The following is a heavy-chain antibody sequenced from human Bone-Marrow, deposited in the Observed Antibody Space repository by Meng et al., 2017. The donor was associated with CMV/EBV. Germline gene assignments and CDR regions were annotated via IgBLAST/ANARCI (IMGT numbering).Heavy chain of an antibody. CDR2: ISYDGSNK. J-gene: IGHJ6*02. CDR1: GFTFSSYA. CDR3: ARSDDRYYYYGMDV. V-gene: IGHV3-30*04. Sequence: SCAASGFTFSSYAMHWVRQAPGKGLEWVAVISYDGSNKYYADSVKGRFTISRDNSKNTLYLQMNSLRAEDTAVYYCARSDDRYYYYGMDVWGQGTTVTVSS.